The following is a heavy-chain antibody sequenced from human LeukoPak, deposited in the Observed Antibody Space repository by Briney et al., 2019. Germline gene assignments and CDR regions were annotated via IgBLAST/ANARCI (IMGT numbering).Heavy chain of an antibody. Sequence: GASVKVSCKASGYTFIGYHMHWVRQAPGQGLEWMGRINPNSGDTNYAQKFQGRVTMTRDTSISTAYVELSRLRSDDTAVYYCARDYCSSTSCLFDYWGQGTLVTVSS. CDR3: ARDYCSSTSCLFDY. CDR1: GYTFIGYH. V-gene: IGHV1-2*06. CDR2: INPNSGDT. D-gene: IGHD2-2*01. J-gene: IGHJ4*02.